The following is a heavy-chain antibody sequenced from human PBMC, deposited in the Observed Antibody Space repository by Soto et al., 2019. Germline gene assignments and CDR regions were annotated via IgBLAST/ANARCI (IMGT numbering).Heavy chain of an antibody. CDR1: GFTFSSYS. J-gene: IGHJ3*02. Sequence: GGPLRLPCAASGFTFSSYSMNWVRQAPGKGLEWVSSISSSSSYIYYASSVKGRFTISRANAKNSLYLQMNSLRTEDTDVYYCARDITAGDDNWGSLSGFDIWGQGTMVTVSS. CDR3: ARDITAGDDNWGSLSGFDI. D-gene: IGHD7-27*01. V-gene: IGHV3-21*01. CDR2: ISSSSSYI.